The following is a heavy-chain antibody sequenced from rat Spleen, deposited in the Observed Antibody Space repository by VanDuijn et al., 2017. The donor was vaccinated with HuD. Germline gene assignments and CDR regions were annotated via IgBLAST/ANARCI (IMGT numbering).Heavy chain of an antibody. Sequence: QVQLKESGPGLVQPSQTLSLTCTVSGFSLTSYHVRWVRQPPGKSLVWMGTIWAGRGTNYNSAVQSRLSISRDTSKSQVFLKMNSLQAEDTGTYHCARHPPSFGVRGFDYWGQGVMVTVSS. CDR1: GFSLTSYH. J-gene: IGHJ2*01. CDR2: IWAGRGT. CDR3: ARHPPSFGVRGFDY. V-gene: IGHV2-72*01. D-gene: IGHD4-3*01.